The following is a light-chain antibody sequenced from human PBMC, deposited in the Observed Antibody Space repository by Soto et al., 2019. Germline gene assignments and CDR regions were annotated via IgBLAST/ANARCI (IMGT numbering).Light chain of an antibody. Sequence: QSVLTQPPSASGTPGQRVTISCSGSSSNIGSNTVNWYQQLPGTAPKLLIYSNNQRPSGVPDRFSGSKSGTSASLAISGLQSEDEADYYCAAWDDSLNAVVFGGGNQLTVL. V-gene: IGLV1-44*01. CDR3: AAWDDSLNAVV. CDR1: SSNIGSNT. CDR2: SNN. J-gene: IGLJ2*01.